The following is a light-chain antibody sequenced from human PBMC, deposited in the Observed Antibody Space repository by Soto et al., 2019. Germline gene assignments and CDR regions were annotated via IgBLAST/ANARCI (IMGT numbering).Light chain of an antibody. CDR3: AAWDDSLNGYVV. CDR2: SNN. Sequence: LTQPPSASGTPGQRVTISCSGSSSNIGSNTVNWYQQLPGTAPKLLIYSNNQRPSGVPDRFSGSKSGTSASLAISGLQSEDEADYYCAAWDDSLNGYVVFGGGTKVTVL. V-gene: IGLV1-44*01. J-gene: IGLJ2*01. CDR1: SSNIGSNT.